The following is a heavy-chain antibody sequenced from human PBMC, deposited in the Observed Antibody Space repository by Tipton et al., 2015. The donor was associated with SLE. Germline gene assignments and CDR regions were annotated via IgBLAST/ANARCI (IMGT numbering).Heavy chain of an antibody. D-gene: IGHD2-21*02. CDR1: GFTFSDHN. J-gene: IGHJ3*02. CDR2: TRNKANSYTT. Sequence: SLRLSCAASGFTFSDHNMDWVRQAPGKGLEWVGRTRNKANSYTTEYAASVKGRFTISRDDSKNSLYLQMNSLKTEDTAVYYCARGDWTDAFDIWGQGTMVTVSS. V-gene: IGHV3-72*01. CDR3: ARGDWTDAFDI.